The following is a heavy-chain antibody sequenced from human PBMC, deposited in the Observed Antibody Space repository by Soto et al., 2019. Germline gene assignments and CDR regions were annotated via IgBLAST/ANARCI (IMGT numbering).Heavy chain of an antibody. CDR3: ARDQGMAQFDY. J-gene: IGHJ4*02. CDR1: GYTFTSYG. Sequence: QVQLVQSGAEVKKPGASVKVSCKASGYTFTSYGISWVRQAPGQGLEWMGWINAYNGNTRYAQKHQGRVTMTTDTSTSTAYVELRSLRSDYTAVYYCARDQGMAQFDYWGQGTLVTVSS. V-gene: IGHV1-18*01. CDR2: INAYNGNT. D-gene: IGHD1-20*01.